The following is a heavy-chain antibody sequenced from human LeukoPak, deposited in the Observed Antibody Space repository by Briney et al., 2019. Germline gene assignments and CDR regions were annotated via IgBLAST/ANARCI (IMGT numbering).Heavy chain of an antibody. Sequence: SETLSLTCTVSGYSISSGYYWGWIRQPPGKGLEWIGSIYHSGSTYYNPSLKSRVTISVDTSKNQFSLKLSSVTAADTAVYYCARDSFYSGNSNAAFDIWGQGTMVTVSS. V-gene: IGHV4-38-2*02. CDR1: GYSISSGYY. CDR2: IYHSGST. CDR3: ARDSFYSGNSNAAFDI. D-gene: IGHD4-23*01. J-gene: IGHJ3*02.